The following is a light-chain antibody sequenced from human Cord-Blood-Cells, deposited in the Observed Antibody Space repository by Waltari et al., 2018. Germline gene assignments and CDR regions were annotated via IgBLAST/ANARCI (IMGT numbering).Light chain of an antibody. CDR3: SSYAGSNNWV. J-gene: IGLJ2*01. V-gene: IGLV2-8*01. Sequence: QSALTQPPSASGSPGQSVTISCTGTSSDVGGYNYVSWYQQHPGQAPKLMIDEVSKRPSGVPDRFSGSKSGNTASLTVSGLQAEDEADYYCSSYAGSNNWVVGGGTKLTVL. CDR2: EVS. CDR1: SSDVGGYNY.